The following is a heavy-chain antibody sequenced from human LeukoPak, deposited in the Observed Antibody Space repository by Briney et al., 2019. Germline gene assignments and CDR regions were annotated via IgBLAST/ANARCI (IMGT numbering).Heavy chain of an antibody. CDR1: GFTFSTYA. Sequence: GGSLRLSCAASGFTFSTYAIHWVRQAPGKGLEWVANIKQDGSEKYYVDSVKGRFTISRDNAKNSLSLQMNGLRVEDTAVYYCARAGSFWHYVYWGQGTLVTVSS. V-gene: IGHV3-7*01. CDR3: ARAGSFWHYVY. J-gene: IGHJ4*02. D-gene: IGHD1-7*01. CDR2: IKQDGSEK.